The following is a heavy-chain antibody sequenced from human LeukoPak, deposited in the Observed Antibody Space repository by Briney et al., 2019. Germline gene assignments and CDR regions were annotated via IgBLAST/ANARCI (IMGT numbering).Heavy chain of an antibody. CDR3: ARLPINLVRGVYGLDI. V-gene: IGHV4-59*08. D-gene: IGHD3-10*01. Sequence: SETLSLTCTVSGASISSFYWSWIRQPPGKGLEWIAYIYYTGTTNYNPSLKSRVTVSLDTSKSQLSRKLSSVTAADTAVYFCARLPINLVRGVYGLDIWGQGTMVTVSS. CDR1: GASISSFY. J-gene: IGHJ3*02. CDR2: IYYTGTT.